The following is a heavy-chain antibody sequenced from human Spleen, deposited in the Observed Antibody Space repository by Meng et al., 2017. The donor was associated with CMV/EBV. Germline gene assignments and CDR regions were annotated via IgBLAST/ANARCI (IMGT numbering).Heavy chain of an antibody. CDR1: GFTFSSYA. CDR3: AKDFGRSLGYFDY. J-gene: IGHJ4*02. D-gene: IGHD1-26*01. Sequence: GESLKISCAASGFTFSSYAMHWVRQAPGKGLEWVAVISYDGSNKYYADSVKGRFTISRDNSKNTLYLQMNSLRAEDTAVFYCAKDFGRSLGYFDYWGQGTLVTVSS. CDR2: ISYDGSNK. V-gene: IGHV3-30*04.